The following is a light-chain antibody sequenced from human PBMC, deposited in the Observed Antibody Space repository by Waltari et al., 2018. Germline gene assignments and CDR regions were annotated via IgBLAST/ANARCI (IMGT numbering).Light chain of an antibody. CDR2: EVN. CDR3: SSYTTSDTLI. CDR1: SSDVGCCNR. J-gene: IGLJ2*01. Sequence: QSALKQPPSVSGSPGQSVTISCAGTSSDVGCCNRVSWYQQPPGSAPKRMIFEVNNRPSGVPYRFSGSIFGNTASRTISGLQAEDEADYYCSSYTTSDTLIFGGGTKLTVL. V-gene: IGLV2-18*02.